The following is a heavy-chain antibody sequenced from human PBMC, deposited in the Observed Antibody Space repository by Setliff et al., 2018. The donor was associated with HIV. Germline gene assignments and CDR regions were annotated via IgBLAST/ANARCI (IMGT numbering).Heavy chain of an antibody. V-gene: IGHV1-2*06. D-gene: IGHD6-19*01. Sequence: GASVKVSCKASGYTFNGYYMHWVRQAPGQGLEWMGRINPNSGGTKYGQKFQGRVTMTRDTSMSTAYMELNRLISDDTAVYYCARGWATGADSSPLDVWGKGTTVPSPQ. CDR1: GYTFNGYY. CDR3: ARGWATGADSSPLDV. CDR2: INPNSGGT. J-gene: IGHJ6*04.